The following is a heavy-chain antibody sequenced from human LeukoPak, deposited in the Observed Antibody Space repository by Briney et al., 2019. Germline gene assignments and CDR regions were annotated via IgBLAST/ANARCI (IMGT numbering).Heavy chain of an antibody. CDR3: ASLPITIFGSYFDY. V-gene: IGHV1-69*13. CDR1: GGTFSSYA. J-gene: IGHJ4*02. Sequence: SVKVSCKASGGTFSSYAIRWVRQAPGQGLEWMGGIIPIFGTANYAQKFQGRVTITADESTSTAYMELSSLRSEDTAVYYCASLPITIFGSYFDYWGQGTLVTVSS. D-gene: IGHD3-3*01. CDR2: IIPIFGTA.